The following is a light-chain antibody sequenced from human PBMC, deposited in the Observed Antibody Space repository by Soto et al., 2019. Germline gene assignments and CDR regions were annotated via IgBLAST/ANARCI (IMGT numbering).Light chain of an antibody. CDR1: QSVSSNY. CDR2: GAS. J-gene: IGKJ1*01. Sequence: NVLTQSPGTLSLSPGERGTLSCRASQSVSSNYLAWYQQKPGQAPRLLISGASNRATGIPDRFSGSGSGTDFTLTLSRLEPEDFAVYYCQQYGSSGTFGQGTKVDIK. V-gene: IGKV3-20*01. CDR3: QQYGSSGT.